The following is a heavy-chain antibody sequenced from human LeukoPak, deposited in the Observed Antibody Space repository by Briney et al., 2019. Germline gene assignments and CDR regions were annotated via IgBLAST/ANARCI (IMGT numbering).Heavy chain of an antibody. CDR1: GFTFSSYS. V-gene: IGHV3-21*01. D-gene: IGHD2-15*01. J-gene: IGHJ4*02. Sequence: GGSLRLSCAASGFTFSSYSMNWVRQAPGKGLEWVSSISSSSYIYYADSVKGRFTISRDNAKNSLYLQMNSLRAEATAVYYCARGFWYCSGGSCYSAFFDYWGQGTLVTVSS. CDR3: ARGFWYCSGGSCYSAFFDY. CDR2: ISSSSYI.